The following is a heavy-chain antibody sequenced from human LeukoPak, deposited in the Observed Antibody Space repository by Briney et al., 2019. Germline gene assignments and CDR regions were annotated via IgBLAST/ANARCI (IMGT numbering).Heavy chain of an antibody. V-gene: IGHV3-30*02. CDR2: IRYDGSNI. Sequence: GGSLRLSCAASGFTFSSYGMHWVRQAPGKGLEWVAFIRYDGSNIYYADSVKGRFTISRDNSKNTLYLQMNSLRAEDTAVYYCAKDQGIVVVRDAFDIWGQGTMVTVSS. CDR3: AKDQGIVVVRDAFDI. CDR1: GFTFSSYG. D-gene: IGHD2-2*01. J-gene: IGHJ3*02.